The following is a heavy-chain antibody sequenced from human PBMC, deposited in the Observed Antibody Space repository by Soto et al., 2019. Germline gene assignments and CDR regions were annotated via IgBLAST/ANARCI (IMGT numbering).Heavy chain of an antibody. V-gene: IGHV1-3*04. CDR2: INTGNGNT. CDR1: GYTFTRYA. CDR3: ARNLDWFDP. Sequence: ASVKVSCKASGYTFTRYAMHWVRQAPGQGLEWMGWINTGNGNTHYSQKFQGRVTFTRDASATTAYMELSSLTSEDTAVYYCARNLDWFDPWGKGTLVTVSS. J-gene: IGHJ5*02.